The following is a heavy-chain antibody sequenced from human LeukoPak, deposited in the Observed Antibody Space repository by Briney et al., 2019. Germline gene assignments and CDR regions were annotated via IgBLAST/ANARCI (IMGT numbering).Heavy chain of an antibody. J-gene: IGHJ4*02. V-gene: IGHV3-30*18. Sequence: PGRSLRLSCAASGFPFSSYGMHWVRQAPGKGLEWVAVISYDGSNKYYADSVKGRFTISRDNSKNTLYLQMNSLRAEETAVYYCAKDKTGGFDYWGQGTLVTVSS. CDR1: GFPFSSYG. D-gene: IGHD2-15*01. CDR2: ISYDGSNK. CDR3: AKDKTGGFDY.